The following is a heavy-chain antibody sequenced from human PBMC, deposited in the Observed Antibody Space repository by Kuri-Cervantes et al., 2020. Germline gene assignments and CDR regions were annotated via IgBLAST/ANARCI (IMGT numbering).Heavy chain of an antibody. CDR3: ARGEGSGWDLRFYYYYYMDV. V-gene: IGHV3-11*04. J-gene: IGHJ6*03. D-gene: IGHD6-25*01. CDR1: GFTFSDYY. CDR2: ISSSGSTI. Sequence: LSLTCAASGFTFSDYYMSWIRQAPGKGLEWVSYISSSGSTIYYADSVKGRFTISRDNAKNSLYLQMNSLRAEDTAVYYCARGEGSGWDLRFYYYYYMDVWGKGTTVTVSS.